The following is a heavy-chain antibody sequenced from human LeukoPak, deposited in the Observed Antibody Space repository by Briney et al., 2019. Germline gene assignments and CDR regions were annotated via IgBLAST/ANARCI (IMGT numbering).Heavy chain of an antibody. D-gene: IGHD4-23*01. J-gene: IGHJ3*02. CDR2: IYPGDSDT. CDR1: GYSFTSYW. CDR3: ARTGGPYGGNPGAFDI. V-gene: IGHV5-51*01. Sequence: GESLKISCKGSGYSFTSYWIGWVRQMPGKGLEWMGIIYPGDSDTRYSPSFQGQVTISADESISTAYLQWSSLKASDTAMYYCARTGGPYGGNPGAFDIWGQGTMVTVSS.